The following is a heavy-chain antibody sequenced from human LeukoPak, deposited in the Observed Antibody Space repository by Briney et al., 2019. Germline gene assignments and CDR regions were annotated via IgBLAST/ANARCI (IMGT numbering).Heavy chain of an antibody. Sequence: SETLSLTCTVSGGSISSYYWGWIRQPPGKGLEWIGSIYYSGSTYYNPSLKSRVTISVDTTKNQFSLKLSSVTAADTAVYYCASFRDFGVVSHFDYWGQGTLVTVSS. D-gene: IGHD3-3*01. CDR2: IYYSGST. J-gene: IGHJ4*02. V-gene: IGHV4-39*01. CDR1: GGSISSYY. CDR3: ASFRDFGVVSHFDY.